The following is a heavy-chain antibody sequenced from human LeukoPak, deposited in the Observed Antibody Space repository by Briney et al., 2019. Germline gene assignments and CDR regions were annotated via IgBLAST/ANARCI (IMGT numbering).Heavy chain of an antibody. V-gene: IGHV3-48*03. D-gene: IGHD3-16*02. CDR2: ISSSGSTI. Sequence: GSLRLSCAASGFTFSSYEMNWVRQAPGKGLEWVSYISSSGSTIYYADSVKGRFTISRDNAKNSLYLQMNSLRAEDTAVYYCARSRDYVWGSYRYRGAFDIWGQGTMVTVSS. CDR3: ARSRDYVWGSYRYRGAFDI. CDR1: GFTFSSYE. J-gene: IGHJ3*02.